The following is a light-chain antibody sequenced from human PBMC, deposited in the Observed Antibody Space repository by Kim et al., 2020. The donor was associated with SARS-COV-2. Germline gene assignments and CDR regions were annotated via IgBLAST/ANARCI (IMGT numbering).Light chain of an antibody. CDR1: QSVSSSY. CDR3: QQYGSSHLYT. J-gene: IGKJ2*01. Sequence: EIVLTQSPGTLSLSPGERATLSCRASQSVSSSYLAWYQQKPGQALRLLIYGASSRATGIPDRFSGSGSGTDFTLTISRLEPEDFAVYYCQQYGSSHLYTFGQGTKLEI. V-gene: IGKV3-20*01. CDR2: GAS.